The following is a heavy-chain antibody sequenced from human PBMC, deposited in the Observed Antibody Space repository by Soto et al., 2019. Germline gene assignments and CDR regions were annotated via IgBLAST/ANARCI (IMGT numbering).Heavy chain of an antibody. V-gene: IGHV4-30-2*01. Sequence: QLQLQESGSGQVKPSQTLSLTCVVSGGSVTSGGHSWSWIRQPPGKGLEWVGSIYQSEYAYYNPSLRSRVAISVDRSNKQVALRMTSVTAADTAVYYCARGNTRLGELSHDYWGQGTLVTVSS. CDR2: IYQSEYA. J-gene: IGHJ4*02. CDR3: ARGNTRLGELSHDY. CDR1: GGSVTSGGHS. D-gene: IGHD3-16*02.